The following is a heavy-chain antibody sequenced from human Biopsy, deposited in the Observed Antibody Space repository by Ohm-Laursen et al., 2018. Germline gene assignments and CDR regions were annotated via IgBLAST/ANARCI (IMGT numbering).Heavy chain of an antibody. CDR3: ARLTGDPSY. CDR1: GGSIKSYY. D-gene: IGHD7-27*01. J-gene: IGHJ4*02. V-gene: IGHV4-59*01. Sequence: GTLSLTCTVSGGSIKSYYWNWIRQSPGKGLEWIGFIYYTGHTNYNPSLKSRVTISVDTSKNQFSLKVISVTAADTAVYYCARLTGDPSYWGQGILVTVSS. CDR2: IYYTGHT.